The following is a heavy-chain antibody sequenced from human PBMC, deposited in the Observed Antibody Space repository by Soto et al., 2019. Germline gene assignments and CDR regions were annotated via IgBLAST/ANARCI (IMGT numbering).Heavy chain of an antibody. CDR3: ARLIPIAAAVPGNEAFDI. Sequence: QITLKESGPTLVKPTQTLTLTCTFSGFSLSTSGVGVGWIRQPPGKALEWLALIYWDDDKRYSPSLKSRLTITKDTSKNQVVLTMTNMDPVDTATYYCARLIPIAAAVPGNEAFDIWGQGTMVTVSS. J-gene: IGHJ3*02. CDR2: IYWDDDK. CDR1: GFSLSTSGVG. D-gene: IGHD6-13*01. V-gene: IGHV2-5*02.